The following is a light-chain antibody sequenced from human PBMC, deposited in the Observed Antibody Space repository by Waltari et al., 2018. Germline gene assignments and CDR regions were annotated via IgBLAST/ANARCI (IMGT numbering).Light chain of an antibody. J-gene: IGKJ1*01. CDR2: GAS. CDR3: QQYDNWPPWT. V-gene: IGKV3-15*01. CDR1: QSVSTN. Sequence: EVVMTQSTATLSVSPGQRATLSCRASQSVSTNVAWYQQKPGQAPRLLIYGASTRATDIPARFSGSGSGTEFSLTISSLQSEDFAVYFCQQYDNWPPWTFGQGTKVEIK.